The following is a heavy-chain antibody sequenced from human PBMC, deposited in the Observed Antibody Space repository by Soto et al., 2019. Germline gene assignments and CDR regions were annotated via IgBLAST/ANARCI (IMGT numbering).Heavy chain of an antibody. J-gene: IGHJ4*02. D-gene: IGHD2-15*01. CDR2: INTGNGNT. CDR3: AKFISGGGGGCCSFFDD. CDR1: GYTFTSLA. Sequence: QVHLVQSGAEVKKPGASVKISCKASGYTFTSLAMHWVRQAPGQSLVWMGWINTGNGNTKYLGKFQGRVTITRDTSANTAYMELSSLRSEDTAVYYCAKFISGGGGGCCSFFDDWGQGTLVTVSS. V-gene: IGHV1-3*04.